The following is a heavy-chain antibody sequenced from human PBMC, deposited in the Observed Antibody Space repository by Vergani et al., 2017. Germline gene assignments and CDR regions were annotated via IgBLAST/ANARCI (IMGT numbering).Heavy chain of an antibody. D-gene: IGHD3-10*01. Sequence: QVRLQESGPGLVKPSETLSLTCSVSGGSMSGYYWSWIRQPPGKELDWIGYMYHSGSTNYNPSLETRVTISGDTSKNQFSRKLNSVTAADTAVYYCGRVADFYGLGSRLLDLWGQGILVTVSS. V-gene: IGHV4-59*01. CDR3: GRVADFYGLGSRLLDL. CDR2: MYHSGST. J-gene: IGHJ5*02. CDR1: GGSMSGYY.